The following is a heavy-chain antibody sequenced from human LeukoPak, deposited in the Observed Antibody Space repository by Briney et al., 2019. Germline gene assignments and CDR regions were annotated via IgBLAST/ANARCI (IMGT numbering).Heavy chain of an antibody. Sequence: GGSLRLSCAASGFTFSSYGMHWVRQAPGKGLEWVAVISYDGSNKYYADSVKGRFTISRDNSKNTLYLQMNSLRAEDTAVYYCARRYAQIFDYWGQGTLVTVSS. CDR3: ARRYAQIFDY. CDR1: GFTFSSYG. V-gene: IGHV3-30*03. J-gene: IGHJ4*02. D-gene: IGHD2-2*01. CDR2: ISYDGSNK.